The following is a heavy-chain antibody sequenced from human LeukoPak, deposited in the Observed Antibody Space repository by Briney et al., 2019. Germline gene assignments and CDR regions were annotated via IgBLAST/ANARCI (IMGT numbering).Heavy chain of an antibody. V-gene: IGHV4-4*09. CDR3: ARAYSRSYLHLDD. CDR2: IYTSGST. Sequence: SETLSLTCTVSGGSISGYYWSWIRQPPGKGLEWIGYIYTSGSTNYTPSLKSRVTISVDMSKNQFSLRLSSVTAADTAMYFCARAYSRSYLHLDDWRQGTLVTVSS. D-gene: IGHD1-26*01. CDR1: GGSISGYY. J-gene: IGHJ4*02.